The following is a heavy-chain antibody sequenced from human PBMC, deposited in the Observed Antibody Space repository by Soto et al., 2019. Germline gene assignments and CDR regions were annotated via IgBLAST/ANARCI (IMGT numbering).Heavy chain of an antibody. D-gene: IGHD1-26*01. CDR1: GFSFSSYS. Sequence: EVHLVESGGGLVQPGGSLRLSCAASGFSFSSYSMNWVRQAPGKGLEWVSYISRSSSNVYYADSVKGRFTISRDNAKNSLYLQMNSLRDEDPAVCYCARVGHSGSYPLGDYWGQGTLVTVPS. J-gene: IGHJ4*02. V-gene: IGHV3-48*02. CDR2: ISRSSSNV. CDR3: ARVGHSGSYPLGDY.